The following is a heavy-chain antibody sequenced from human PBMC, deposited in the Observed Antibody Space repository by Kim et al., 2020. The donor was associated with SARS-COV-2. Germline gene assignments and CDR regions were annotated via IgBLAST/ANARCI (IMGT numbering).Heavy chain of an antibody. J-gene: IGHJ4*02. CDR3: ATGMGYYASGTYYYFDS. CDR1: GFTFNIYS. Sequence: GGSLRLCCAASGFTFNIYSMNWVRQAPGKGLEWVSYINTRSTTIYYADSVKGRFTISRDNAKNSLYLQMNSLRDDDTAVYYCATGMGYYASGTYYYFDSWGQGTLVTVSS. D-gene: IGHD3-10*01. V-gene: IGHV3-48*02. CDR2: INTRSTTI.